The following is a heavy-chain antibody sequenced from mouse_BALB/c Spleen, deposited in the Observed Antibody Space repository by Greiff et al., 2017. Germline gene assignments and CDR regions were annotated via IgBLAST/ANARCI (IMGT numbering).Heavy chain of an antibody. CDR1: GFTFSSYA. D-gene: IGHD1-1*01. Sequence: EVMLVESGGGLVKPGGSLKLPCAASGFTFSSYAMSWVRQTPEKRLEWVASISSGGSTYYPDSVKGRFTISRDNARNILYLQMSSLRSEDTAMYYCARNGDYYGSSSYYFDYWGQGTTLTVSS. CDR2: ISSGGST. V-gene: IGHV5-6-5*01. CDR3: ARNGDYYGSSSYYFDY. J-gene: IGHJ2*01.